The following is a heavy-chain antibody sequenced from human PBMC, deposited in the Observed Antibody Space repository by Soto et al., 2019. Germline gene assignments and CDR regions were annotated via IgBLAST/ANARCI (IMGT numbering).Heavy chain of an antibody. CDR1: GYSFTSYW. CDR2: IYPGDSDT. J-gene: IGHJ4*02. CDR3: ARLPLQDIVGADAGFDY. Sequence: PGESLKISCKGSGYSFTSYWIGWVRQMPGKGLEWMGIIYPGDSDTRYSPSFQGQVTISADKSISTAYLQWSSLKASDTAMYYCARLPLQDIVGADAGFDYWGQGTLVTVSS. D-gene: IGHD1-26*01. V-gene: IGHV5-51*01.